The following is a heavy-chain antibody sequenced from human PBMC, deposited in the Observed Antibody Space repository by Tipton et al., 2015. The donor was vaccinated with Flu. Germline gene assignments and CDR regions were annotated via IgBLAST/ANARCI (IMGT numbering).Heavy chain of an antibody. D-gene: IGHD3-16*01. V-gene: IGHV4-34*01. CDR1: GGSFSGYY. CDR2: INHSGST. Sequence: TLSLTCAVYGGSFSGYYWSWIRQPPGKGLEWIGEINHSGSTNYNPSLKSRVTISVDTSKNQFSLKLSSVTAADTAVYYCARGSRGGAKEGGFDYGGQGSRVAVSA. CDR3: ARGSRGGAKEGGFDY. J-gene: IGHJ4*02.